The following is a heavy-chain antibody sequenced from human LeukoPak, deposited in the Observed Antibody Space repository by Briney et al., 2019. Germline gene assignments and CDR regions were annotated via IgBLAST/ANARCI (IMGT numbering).Heavy chain of an antibody. CDR1: GFTFSSYS. Sequence: GGSLRLSCAASGFTFSSYSMNWVRQAPGKGLEGVSYISSSSSTIYYADSVKGRFTISRDNAKNSLYLQMNSLRAEDTAVYYCARRQDSSGYYHWGFDYWGQGTLVTVSS. CDR3: ARRQDSSGYYHWGFDY. J-gene: IGHJ4*02. V-gene: IGHV3-48*04. D-gene: IGHD3-22*01. CDR2: ISSSSSTI.